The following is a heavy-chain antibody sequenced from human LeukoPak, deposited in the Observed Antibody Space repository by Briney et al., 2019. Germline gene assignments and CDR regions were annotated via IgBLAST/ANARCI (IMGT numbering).Heavy chain of an antibody. CDR3: ARTAYYYDSSGLYDY. V-gene: IGHV3-23*01. CDR1: GFTFSSYA. CDR2: ISGSGGST. J-gene: IGHJ4*02. D-gene: IGHD3-22*01. Sequence: GGSLRLSCAASGFTFSSYAMSWVRQAPGKGLEWVSAISGSGGSTYYADSVKVRFTISRDNSKNTLYLQMNSLRAEDTAVYYCARTAYYYDSSGLYDYWGQGTLVTVSS.